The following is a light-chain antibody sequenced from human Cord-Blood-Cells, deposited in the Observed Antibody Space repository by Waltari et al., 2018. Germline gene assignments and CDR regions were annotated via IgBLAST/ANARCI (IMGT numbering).Light chain of an antibody. V-gene: IGLV3-25*03. CDR3: QSADSSGTYVV. CDR1: ALPKQY. Sequence: SYELTQPPSVSVSPGQTARITCSGDALPKQYAYWYRQKPGQAPVLVIYKDRERPAGIPERFTGSSSRTTVTLTISGVQAEDGAEYYCQSADSSGTYVVFGGGTKLTVL. CDR2: KDR. J-gene: IGLJ2*01.